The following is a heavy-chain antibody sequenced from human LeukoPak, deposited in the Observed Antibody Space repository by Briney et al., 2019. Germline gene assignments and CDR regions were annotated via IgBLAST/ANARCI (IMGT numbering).Heavy chain of an antibody. CDR1: GYTFTSYY. CDR3: ARDDCGGDCYSGSYFDY. D-gene: IGHD2-21*02. CDR2: INPSGGST. Sequence: ASVKVSCKASGYTFTSYYMHWVRQAPGQGLEWMGIINPSGGSTSYAQKFQGRVTTTRDMSTSTVYMELSSLRSEDTAVYYCARDDCGGDCYSGSYFDYWGQGTLVTVSS. V-gene: IGHV1-46*01. J-gene: IGHJ4*02.